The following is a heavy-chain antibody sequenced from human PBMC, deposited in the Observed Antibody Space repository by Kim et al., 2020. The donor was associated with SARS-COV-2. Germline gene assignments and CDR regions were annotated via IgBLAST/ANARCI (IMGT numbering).Heavy chain of an antibody. D-gene: IGHD3-10*01. Sequence: GGSLRLSCAASGFTFSNYLMTWVRQAPGKGLDWVSAILPTGSNPDYADSVRGRFTISRDNSRNTLYLQMNGLSAEDTALYYCGEGLSRLNWFGDYWGKG. V-gene: IGHV3-23*01. CDR1: GFTFSNYL. CDR3: GEGLSRLNWFGDY. J-gene: IGHJ4*02. CDR2: ILPTGSNP.